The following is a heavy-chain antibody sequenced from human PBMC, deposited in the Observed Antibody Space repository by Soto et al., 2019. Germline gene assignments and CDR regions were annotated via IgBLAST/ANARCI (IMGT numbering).Heavy chain of an antibody. CDR2: IYSDGTT. V-gene: IGHV3-53*01. J-gene: IGHJ5*02. Sequence: EVQLVESGGGLIQPGGSLRLSCAVSGFTVNTNYLTWVRQAPGKGLDWVSFIYSDGTTDYADSVKGRFTISRDNSKNTVDLQMNSLRVEDKAVYYCASRTWDLGGFDPWGQGTLVTVSS. CDR3: ASRTWDLGGFDP. D-gene: IGHD3-10*01. CDR1: GFTVNTNY.